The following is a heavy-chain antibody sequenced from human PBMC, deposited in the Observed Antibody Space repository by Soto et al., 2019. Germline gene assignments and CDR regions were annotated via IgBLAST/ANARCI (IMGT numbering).Heavy chain of an antibody. V-gene: IGHV3-15*01. CDR2: IKSKTDGGTT. D-gene: IGHD3-9*01. J-gene: IGHJ3*02. CDR3: TSSKDDILTGYYLDAFDI. Sequence: GGSLRLSCAASGFTFSNAWMSWVRQAPGKGLEWVGRIKSKTDGGTTDYAAPVKGRFTISRDESKNTLYLQMNSLKTEDTAVYYCTSSKDDILTGYYLDAFDIWGQGTMVTVSS. CDR1: GFTFSNAW.